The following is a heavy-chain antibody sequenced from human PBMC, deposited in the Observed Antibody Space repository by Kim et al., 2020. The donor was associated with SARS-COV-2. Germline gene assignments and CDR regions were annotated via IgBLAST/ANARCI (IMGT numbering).Heavy chain of an antibody. Sequence: SETLCLTCTVSGGSISSYYWSWIWQPAGKGLEWIGRVYTSGSTNYNPSLKSKVTMSVDTSTNQYSLKLSSVTAAATAVYYCASAMVWGESGYWCQGTLVT. CDR2: VYTSGST. J-gene: IGHJ4*02. CDR3: ASAMVWGESGY. D-gene: IGHD3-10*01. V-gene: IGHV4-4*07. CDR1: GGSISSYY.